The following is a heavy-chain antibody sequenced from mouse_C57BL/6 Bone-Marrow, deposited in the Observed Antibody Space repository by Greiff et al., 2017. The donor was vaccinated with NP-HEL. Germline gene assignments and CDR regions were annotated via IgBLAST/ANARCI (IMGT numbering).Heavy chain of an antibody. D-gene: IGHD1-1*01. CDR1: GYTFTSYW. J-gene: IGHJ2*01. Sequence: QVQLQQPGAELVKPGASVKLSCKASGYTFTSYWMHWVKQRPGQGLEWIGMIHPNSGSTNYNEKFTSKATLTVDKSSSTAYMQLSSLTSEDSAVYYCARCPYYYGSSCYYFDYWGQGTTLTVSS. CDR3: ARCPYYYGSSCYYFDY. V-gene: IGHV1-64*01. CDR2: IHPNSGST.